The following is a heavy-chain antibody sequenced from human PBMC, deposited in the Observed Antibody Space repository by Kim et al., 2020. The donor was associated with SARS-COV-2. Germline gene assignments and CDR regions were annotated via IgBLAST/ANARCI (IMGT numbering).Heavy chain of an antibody. CDR1: AFTFSSYG. CDR3: ARDLRFLEWLQTYYYGMDV. V-gene: IGHV3-33*01. Sequence: GGSLRLSCAASAFTFSSYGMHWVRQAPGKGLEWVAVIWYDGSNKYYADSVKGRFTISRDNSKNTLYLQMNSLRAEDTAVYYCARDLRFLEWLQTYYYGMDVWGQGTTVTVSS. J-gene: IGHJ6*02. CDR2: IWYDGSNK. D-gene: IGHD3-3*01.